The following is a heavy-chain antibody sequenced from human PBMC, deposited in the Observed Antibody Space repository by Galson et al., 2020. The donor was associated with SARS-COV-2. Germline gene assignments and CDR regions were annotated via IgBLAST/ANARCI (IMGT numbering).Heavy chain of an antibody. J-gene: IGHJ2*01. CDR1: GYSVSTTNY. Sequence: SQTLSLTCTVSGYSVSTTNYWGWVRQHPGRGLERIGSVYPSGTTYYNPSLKSRVTISVDTSKNQFSLRLDSVTAADTALYYCARQGVNMIVLVTVPGWYFDLWGRGTLVTVSS. CDR3: ARQGVNMIVLVTVPGWYFDL. D-gene: IGHD3-22*01. CDR2: VYPSGTT. V-gene: IGHV4-38-2*02.